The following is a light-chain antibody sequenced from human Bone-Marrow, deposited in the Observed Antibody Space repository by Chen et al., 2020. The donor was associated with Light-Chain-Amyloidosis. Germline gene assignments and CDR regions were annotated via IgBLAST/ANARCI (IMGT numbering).Light chain of an antibody. CDR3: QAWDSSTVI. J-gene: IGLJ2*01. CDR1: KLGDRY. Sequence: SYELTQPPSVSVSPGQTASITCSGDKLGDRYTYWYQLKSGQSPVLVIYEDKKRPSGIPERFSGSNSGNTATLTISGTQPRDEADYYCQAWDSSTVIFGGGTKLTVL. V-gene: IGLV3-1*01. CDR2: EDK.